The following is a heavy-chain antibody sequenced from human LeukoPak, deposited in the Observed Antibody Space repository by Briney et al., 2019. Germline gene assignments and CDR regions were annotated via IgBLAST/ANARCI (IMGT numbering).Heavy chain of an antibody. Sequence: VESLKISCKGSGYNFTSYWIGWVRQLPGKGLEWMGIIYPGDSDTRYSPSLQGHITISADKSINAAYLQWSSLKASDTAMYYCARRRCTNDVCYTGGAFDIWGQGTVVTVSS. CDR3: ARRRCTNDVCYTGGAFDI. CDR2: IYPGDSDT. J-gene: IGHJ3*02. CDR1: GYNFTSYW. D-gene: IGHD2-8*01. V-gene: IGHV5-51*01.